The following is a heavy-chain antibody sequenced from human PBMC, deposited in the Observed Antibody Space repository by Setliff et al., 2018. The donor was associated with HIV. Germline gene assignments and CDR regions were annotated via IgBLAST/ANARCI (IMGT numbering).Heavy chain of an antibody. CDR3: TGDYNSGSNRFDY. J-gene: IGHJ4*02. Sequence: SETLSLTCTVSGDSISGYYWSWIRQSPGKGLEWIGFIYETGSTYYNPSLKSRVSISIDTSKNQFSLKLSSVTAADTAVYYCTGDYNSGSNRFDYWGQGTPVTVSS. D-gene: IGHD3-10*01. CDR1: GDSISGYY. CDR2: IYETGST. V-gene: IGHV4-59*12.